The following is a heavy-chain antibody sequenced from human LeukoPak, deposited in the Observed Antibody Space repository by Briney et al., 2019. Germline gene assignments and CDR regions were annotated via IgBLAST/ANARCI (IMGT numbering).Heavy chain of an antibody. Sequence: GASVKVSCKASGYTFTGYYMNWLRQAPGQGLEWMGWINPNSGDTNYAQRFQGRVTMTRDTSISTAYMELSRLRSDDTAVYYCARVINYDSSGYTYWGQGTLVTVSS. CDR2: INPNSGDT. CDR3: ARVINYDSSGYTY. CDR1: GYTFTGYY. V-gene: IGHV1-2*02. D-gene: IGHD3-22*01. J-gene: IGHJ4*02.